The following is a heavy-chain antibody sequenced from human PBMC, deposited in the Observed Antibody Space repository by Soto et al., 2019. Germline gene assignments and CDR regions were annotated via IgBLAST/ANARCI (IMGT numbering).Heavy chain of an antibody. CDR1: GYTFINHY. J-gene: IGHJ4*01. CDR3: ARDLAAGDY. Sequence: SVKVSRKASGYTFINHYINWVRQAPGQGLEWMGIFNPTSGSTNYAQKFQGRVTLIMDTSTRTVYMELSSLRFDDTAVYYCARDLAAGDYWGHGTLVTVSS. D-gene: IGHD6-13*01. CDR2: FNPTSGST. V-gene: IGHV1-46*01.